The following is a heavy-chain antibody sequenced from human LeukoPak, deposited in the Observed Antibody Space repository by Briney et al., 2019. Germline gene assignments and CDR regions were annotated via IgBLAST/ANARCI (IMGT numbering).Heavy chain of an antibody. Sequence: GGSLRLSCAASGFTFSSYSMNWVRQAPGKGLEWVSYISSSSSTIYYADSVKGRFTISRDNSKNTLYLQMNSLRAEDTAVYYCAKGRIWFGELWGGYYFDYWGQGTLVTVSS. J-gene: IGHJ4*02. CDR3: AKGRIWFGELWGGYYFDY. CDR2: ISSSSSTI. D-gene: IGHD3-10*01. V-gene: IGHV3-48*01. CDR1: GFTFSSYS.